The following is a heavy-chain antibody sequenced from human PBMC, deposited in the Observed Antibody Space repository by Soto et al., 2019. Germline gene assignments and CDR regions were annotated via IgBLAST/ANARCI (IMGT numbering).Heavy chain of an antibody. CDR2: INPNSGST. D-gene: IGHD6-13*01. CDR3: ARVTIAAAGLDY. J-gene: IGHJ4*02. Sequence: PEQGLEWMGRINPNSGSTSYAQKFQGRVTMTRDTSTSTVYMELSSLRSEDTAVYYCARVTIAAAGLDYWGQGTLVTVSS. V-gene: IGHV1-46*03.